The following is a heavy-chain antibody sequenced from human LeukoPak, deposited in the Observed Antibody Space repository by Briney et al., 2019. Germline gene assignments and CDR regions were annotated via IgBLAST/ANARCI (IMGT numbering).Heavy chain of an antibody. V-gene: IGHV1-2*02. CDR1: GYTFTGYY. D-gene: IGHD6-25*01. CDR3: ARAGIAAAILD. Sequence: ASVKVSCKASGYTFTGYYMHWVRQAPRQGLEWMGWINPVSGGINYAQQFQGRVTMTRDTSISTAYMELSRLRSDDTAIYYCARAGIAAAILDWGQGALVTVPS. CDR2: INPVSGGI. J-gene: IGHJ4*02.